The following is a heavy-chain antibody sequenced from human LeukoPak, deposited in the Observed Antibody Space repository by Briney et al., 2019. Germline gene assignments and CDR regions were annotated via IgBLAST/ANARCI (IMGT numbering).Heavy chain of an antibody. CDR3: ARGSRCSGGSCYAYYYYYMDV. V-gene: IGHV4-59*11. D-gene: IGHD2-15*01. CDR1: GGSISSHY. J-gene: IGHJ6*03. CDR2: IYYSGST. Sequence: SETLSLTCTVSGGSISSHYWSWIRQPPGKGLEWIGYIYYSGSTNYNPSLKSRVTISVDTSKNQFSLKLSSVTAADTAVYYCARGSRCSGGSCYAYYYYYMDVWGKGTTVTVSS.